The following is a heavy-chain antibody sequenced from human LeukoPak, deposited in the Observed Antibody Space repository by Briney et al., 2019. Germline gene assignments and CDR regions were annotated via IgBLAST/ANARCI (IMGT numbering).Heavy chain of an antibody. CDR3: ARAVAEDGYCSGGSCSYYYYYMDV. CDR1: GYTFTSYD. J-gene: IGHJ6*03. V-gene: IGHV1-18*01. D-gene: IGHD2-15*01. CDR2: ISAYNGNT. Sequence: ASVKVSCKASGYTFTSYDINWVRQAPGQGLEWMGWISAYNGNTNYAQKLQGRVTMTTDTSTSTAYMELRSLRSDDTAVYYCARAVAEDGYCSGGSCSYYYYYMDVWGKGTTVTISS.